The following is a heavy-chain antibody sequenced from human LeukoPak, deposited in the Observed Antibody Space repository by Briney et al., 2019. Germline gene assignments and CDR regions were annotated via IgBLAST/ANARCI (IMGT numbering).Heavy chain of an antibody. CDR1: GFTVSSND. J-gene: IGHJ3*02. V-gene: IGHV3-53*01. CDR3: ARGRGVAGAFDI. CDR2: IYSGGST. Sequence: GGSLRLSCAASGFTVSSNDMRWVRQAPGKGLEWVSVIYSGGSTYYTDSVKDRFTISRDNSKNTLFLQMNSLRAEDTAVYYCARGRGVAGAFDIWGQGTMVIVSS. D-gene: IGHD5-24*01.